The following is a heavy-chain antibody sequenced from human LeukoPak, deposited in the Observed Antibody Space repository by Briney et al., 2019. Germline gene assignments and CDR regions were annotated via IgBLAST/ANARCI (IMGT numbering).Heavy chain of an antibody. Sequence: ASVKVSCKVSGYTLTELSMHWVRQAPGKGLEWMGGFDPEDGETIYAQKFQGRVTMTEDTSTDTAYMELSSLRSEDTAVYYCAANIVGATPIDYWGQGTLVTVSS. V-gene: IGHV1-24*01. D-gene: IGHD1-26*01. CDR2: FDPEDGET. CDR1: GYTLTELS. J-gene: IGHJ4*02. CDR3: AANIVGATPIDY.